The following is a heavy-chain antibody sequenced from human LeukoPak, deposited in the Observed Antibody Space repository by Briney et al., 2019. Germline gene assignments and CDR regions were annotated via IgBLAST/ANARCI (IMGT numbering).Heavy chain of an antibody. CDR3: ARGHTYYDFWSGCYKSRFDP. V-gene: IGHV4-34*01. Sequence: SETLSLTCAVYGGSFSGYYWSWIRQPPGKGLEWIGEINHSGSTNYNPSLKSRVTISVDTSKNQFSLKLSSVTAADTAVYYCARGHTYYDFWSGCYKSRFDPWGQGTLVTVSS. J-gene: IGHJ5*02. D-gene: IGHD3-3*01. CDR1: GGSFSGYY. CDR2: INHSGST.